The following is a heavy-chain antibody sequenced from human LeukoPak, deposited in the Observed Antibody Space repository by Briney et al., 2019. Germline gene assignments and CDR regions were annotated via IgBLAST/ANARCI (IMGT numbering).Heavy chain of an antibody. J-gene: IGHJ6*03. D-gene: IGHD6-13*01. CDR1: GFTFSSYW. CDR2: IKQDGSEK. CDR3: ARGIAATNYMDV. Sequence: GGSLRLSCAASGFTFSSYWMSWVRQAPGKGLEWVANIKQDGSEKYYVDSVKGRFTISRDNSKSTLFLQMNSPSAEDTAVYYCARGIAATNYMDVWGKGTTVAVSS. V-gene: IGHV3-7*04.